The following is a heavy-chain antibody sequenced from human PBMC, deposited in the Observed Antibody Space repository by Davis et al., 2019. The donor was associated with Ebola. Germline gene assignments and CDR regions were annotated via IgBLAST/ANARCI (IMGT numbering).Heavy chain of an antibody. CDR2: ISGSGGST. D-gene: IGHD3-16*01. V-gene: IGHV3-23*01. J-gene: IGHJ4*02. CDR1: GFTFSSYA. CDR3: ARELLTQGGY. Sequence: GESLKISCAASGFTFSSYAMSWVRQAPGKGLEWVSAISGSGGSTSYADSVKGRFTISRDNAKNTLYLQMNSLRAEDTAVYYCARELLTQGGYWGQGTLVTVSS.